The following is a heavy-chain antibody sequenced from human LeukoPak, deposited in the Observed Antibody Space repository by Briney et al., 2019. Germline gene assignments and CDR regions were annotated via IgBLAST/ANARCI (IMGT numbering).Heavy chain of an antibody. J-gene: IGHJ4*02. V-gene: IGHV1-2*02. CDR2: INPNSGGT. Sequence: GASVKVSCTTSGYIFTGYNMEWVRHAPGQGLGWMGWINPNSGGTVYVQKFQGGVTMTRDTSIITAYMELSRLRSDDTAVYYCARVVVITATQEGSFDYWGQGTLVTVSS. CDR3: ARVVVITATQEGSFDY. CDR1: GYIFTGYN. D-gene: IGHD2-15*01.